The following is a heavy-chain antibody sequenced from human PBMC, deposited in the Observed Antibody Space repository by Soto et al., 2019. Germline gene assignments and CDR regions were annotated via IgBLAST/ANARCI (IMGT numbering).Heavy chain of an antibody. V-gene: IGHV4-59*01. CDR1: GGSIINYY. D-gene: IGHD6-19*01. CDR2: IYYTT. Sequence: SEALSLTSTVSGGSIINYYWSWIRQAPGKGLEWIGYIYYTTNYNPSLKSRVTISADTSKNQISLKLTSVTAADTAVYYCARTSPVAGGFDYWGQG. CDR3: ARTSPVAGGFDY. J-gene: IGHJ4*02.